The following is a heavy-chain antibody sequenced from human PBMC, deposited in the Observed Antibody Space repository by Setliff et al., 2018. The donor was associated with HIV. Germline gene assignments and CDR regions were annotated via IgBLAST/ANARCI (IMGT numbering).Heavy chain of an antibody. Sequence: SVKVSCKASGGTFSSNAISWVRQAPGQGLEWMGGIIPIYGTPNYAQRFQGRVTITADESTSTAYMDLSSLTSDDTAVYYCATSPRGTYYDILSGRPRGWFDPWGQGTLVTVSS. CDR2: IIPIYGTP. CDR3: ATSPRGTYYDILSGRPRGWFDP. V-gene: IGHV1-69*13. J-gene: IGHJ5*02. CDR1: GGTFSSNA. D-gene: IGHD3-9*01.